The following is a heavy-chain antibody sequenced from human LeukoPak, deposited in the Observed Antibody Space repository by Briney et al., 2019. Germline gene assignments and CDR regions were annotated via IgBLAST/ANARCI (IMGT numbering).Heavy chain of an antibody. CDR3: ARSGISYYYYGMDV. D-gene: IGHD1-14*01. J-gene: IGHJ6*02. V-gene: IGHV4-39*07. Sequence: SETLSLTCTVSGGSITRSSYYWGWIRQPPGKGLEWIGSIYYSGSTYYNPSLKSRVTISVDTSKNQFSLKLSSVTAADTAVYYCARSGISYYYYGMDVWGQGTTVTVSS. CDR1: GGSITRSSYY. CDR2: IYYSGST.